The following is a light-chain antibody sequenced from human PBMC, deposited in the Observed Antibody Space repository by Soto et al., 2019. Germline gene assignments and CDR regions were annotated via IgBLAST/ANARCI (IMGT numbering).Light chain of an antibody. V-gene: IGKV1-5*03. CDR3: QVSASHFPP. CDR1: QSISTW. Sequence: IQMTQSPSTLSASVGDRVTITCRASQSISTWLAWYQQKPGKAPNLLIYKASSLESEVPSRFSGSGSGTEFTLTISSLQADDFATYYCQVSASHFPPFGDGTKVDIK. CDR2: KAS. J-gene: IGKJ3*01.